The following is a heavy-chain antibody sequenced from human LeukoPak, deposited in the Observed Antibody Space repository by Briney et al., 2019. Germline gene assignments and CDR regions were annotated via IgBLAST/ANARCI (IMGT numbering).Heavy chain of an antibody. Sequence: GGSLRLSCAASGFTFDDYAVHWVRQAPGKGLKWVSLISWDGGSTYCADSVKGRFTISRDNSKNSLYLQMNSLRAEDTALYYCAKDTYYYGSGINYYGMDVWGKGTTVTVSS. J-gene: IGHJ6*04. V-gene: IGHV3-43D*04. D-gene: IGHD3-10*01. CDR1: GFTFDDYA. CDR3: AKDTYYYGSGINYYGMDV. CDR2: ISWDGGST.